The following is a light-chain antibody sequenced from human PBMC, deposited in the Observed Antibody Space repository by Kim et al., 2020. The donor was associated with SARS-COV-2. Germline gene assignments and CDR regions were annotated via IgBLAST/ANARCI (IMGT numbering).Light chain of an antibody. CDR1: QDISNY. CDR3: QQYGGARA. CDR2: DAS. Sequence: SPAGRDRVTITCQSSQDISNYLNWYQQKPGKAPKLLIYDASNLETGVPSRFSGSGSGTDFTFTISSLQPEDIATYYCQQYGGARAFGGGTKVDIK. J-gene: IGKJ4*01. V-gene: IGKV1-33*01.